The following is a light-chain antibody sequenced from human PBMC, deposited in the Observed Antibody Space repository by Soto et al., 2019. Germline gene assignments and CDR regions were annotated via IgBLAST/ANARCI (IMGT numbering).Light chain of an antibody. J-gene: IGLJ3*02. CDR2: EVT. CDR1: SSDIGGYNY. V-gene: IGLV2-14*01. CDR3: SSYTSSSTLV. Sequence: QSALTQPASVSGSPGQSITISCTGTSSDIGGYNYVSWYQQHPGKAPKLMIYEVTNRPSGVSSRFSGSKSDNTASLTISVLQAEDEAYYYCSSYTSSSTLVFGGGTQLTVL.